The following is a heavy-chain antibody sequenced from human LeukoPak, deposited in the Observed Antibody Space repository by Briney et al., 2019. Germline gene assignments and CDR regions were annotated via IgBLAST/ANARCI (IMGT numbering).Heavy chain of an antibody. Sequence: GGSLRHSCAASGFTFSTYWMSWVRQAPGKGVEWVANIKQDGSDKFYVDSVKGRFTISRDNAKNSMYLQMNSLRAEDTAVYYCARVLPVASRDYWGQGTLVTVSS. CDR1: GFTFSTYW. J-gene: IGHJ4*02. D-gene: IGHD2-2*01. CDR3: ARVLPVASRDY. CDR2: IKQDGSDK. V-gene: IGHV3-7*01.